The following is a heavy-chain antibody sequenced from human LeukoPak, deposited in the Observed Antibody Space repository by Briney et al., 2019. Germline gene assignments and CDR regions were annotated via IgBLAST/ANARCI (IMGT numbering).Heavy chain of an antibody. V-gene: IGHV3-21*04. CDR3: AKVRRSSGWYSSDY. CDR1: GFTFSSYS. J-gene: IGHJ4*02. D-gene: IGHD6-19*01. CDR2: ISSSSSYI. Sequence: GGSLRLSCAASGFTFSSYSMNWVRQAPGKGLEWVSSISSSSSYIYYADSVKGRFTISRDNSKNTLYLQMNSLRAEDTAVYYCAKVRRSSGWYSSDYWGQGTLVTVSS.